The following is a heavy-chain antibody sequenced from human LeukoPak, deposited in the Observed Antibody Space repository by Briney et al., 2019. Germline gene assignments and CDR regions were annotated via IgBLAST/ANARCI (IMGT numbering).Heavy chain of an antibody. J-gene: IGHJ4*02. CDR2: IYTSGST. Sequence: PSETLSLTCTVSGGSISSGSYYWSWIRQPAGKGLEWIGRIYTSGSTNYNPSLKSRVTISVDTSKNQFSLKLSFVTAADTAMYYCARGTLYSGWSYYFDYWGQGSQVTVSS. V-gene: IGHV4-61*02. CDR1: GGSISSGSYY. CDR3: ARGTLYSGWSYYFDY. D-gene: IGHD6-19*01.